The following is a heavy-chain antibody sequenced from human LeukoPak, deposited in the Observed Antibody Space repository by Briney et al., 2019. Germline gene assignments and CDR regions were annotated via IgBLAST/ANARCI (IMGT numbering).Heavy chain of an antibody. V-gene: IGHV1-18*01. CDR1: GYTFTSYG. D-gene: IGHD2-21*02. J-gene: IGHJ4*02. Sequence: ASVKVSCKASGYTFTSYGISWVRQAPGQGLEWMGWISGYNGNTNYAQKLQGRVTMTEDTSTDTAYMELSSLRSDDTAVYYCARDAGYCGGDCETDPNYFDYWGQGTLVTVSS. CDR3: ARDAGYCGGDCETDPNYFDY. CDR2: ISGYNGNT.